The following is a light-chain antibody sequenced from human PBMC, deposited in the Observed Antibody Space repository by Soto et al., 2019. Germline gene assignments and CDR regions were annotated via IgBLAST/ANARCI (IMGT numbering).Light chain of an antibody. J-gene: IGKJ1*01. CDR1: QTISSW. Sequence: DIQMTQSPSTLYASVGDRVTITCRASQTISSWLAWYRQKPGKAPDLLIYDASKLQSGVPASFSGSESGTEFTLTIASLQPDDFATYYCQQYYNYSTFGQGTKVEVK. V-gene: IGKV1-5*01. CDR2: DAS. CDR3: QQYYNYST.